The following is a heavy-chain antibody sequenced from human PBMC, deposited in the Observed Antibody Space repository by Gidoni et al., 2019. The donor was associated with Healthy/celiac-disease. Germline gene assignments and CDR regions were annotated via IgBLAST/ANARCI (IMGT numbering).Heavy chain of an antibody. Sequence: EVQLLESGGGLVQPGGSLRLSCAASGSTFRSYAMSWVRQAPGKGMEWVSAISGSGGSTYYADSVKGRFTISRDNSKNTLYLQMNSLRAEDTAVYYCAKVAMITFGGVIVGWGQGTLVTVSS. D-gene: IGHD3-16*02. CDR1: GSTFRSYA. CDR3: AKVAMITFGGVIVG. J-gene: IGHJ4*02. V-gene: IGHV3-23*01. CDR2: ISGSGGST.